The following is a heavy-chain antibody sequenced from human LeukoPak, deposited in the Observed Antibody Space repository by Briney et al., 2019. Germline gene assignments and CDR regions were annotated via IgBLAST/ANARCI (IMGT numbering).Heavy chain of an antibody. V-gene: IGHV4-4*09. CDR1: GGSISSYY. CDR2: IYTSGST. Sequence: PSETLSLTCTVSGGSISSYYWSWIRQPPGKGLEWIGYIYTSGSTNYNPSLKSRVTISVDTSKNQFSLKLSSVTAADTAVYYCARLRIAARTYYYYYMDVWGKGTTVTVSS. CDR3: ARLRIAARTYYYYYMDV. J-gene: IGHJ6*03. D-gene: IGHD6-6*01.